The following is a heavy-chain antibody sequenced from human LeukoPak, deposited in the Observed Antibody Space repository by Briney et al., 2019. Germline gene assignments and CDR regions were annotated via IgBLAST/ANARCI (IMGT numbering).Heavy chain of an antibody. CDR1: GFPFSDYY. CDR2: ISSSGSTI. J-gene: IGHJ4*02. V-gene: IGHV3-11*01. CDR3: ARDLGSHYFDY. D-gene: IGHD1-26*01. Sequence: GGSLRLSCAATGFPFSDYYMSWIRQAPGKGLEWVSYISSSGSTIYYADSVKGRFTISRDNAKNSLYLQMNSLRAEDTAVYYCARDLGSHYFDYWGQGTLVTVSS.